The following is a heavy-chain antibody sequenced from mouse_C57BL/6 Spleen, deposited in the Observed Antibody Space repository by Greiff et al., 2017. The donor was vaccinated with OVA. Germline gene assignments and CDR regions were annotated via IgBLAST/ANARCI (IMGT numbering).Heavy chain of an antibody. Sequence: EVQLQESEGGLVQPGRSMKLSCTASGFTFSDYYMAWVRQVPEKGLEWVANINHDGSSTYYLDSLKSRFIISSDNAKNILYLQMSSLQTEDTATYACARYQVDYSYFDYWGQGTTLTVSS. CDR2: INHDGSST. V-gene: IGHV5-16*01. D-gene: IGHD1-1*01. J-gene: IGHJ2*01. CDR3: ARYQVDYSYFDY. CDR1: GFTFSDYY.